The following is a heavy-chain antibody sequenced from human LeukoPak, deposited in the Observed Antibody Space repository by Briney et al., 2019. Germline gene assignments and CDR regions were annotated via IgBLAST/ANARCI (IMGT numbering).Heavy chain of an antibody. V-gene: IGHV3-33*01. D-gene: IGHD1-14*01. Sequence: GGSLRLSCAASGFDFGSYDMHWVRQAPGKGLEWVAIIWLDGSATYYGDSVKGRFTVSRDNSNNTLYLQMNSLRVEDTAVYYCARDLNREDFDYWGQGTLVAVS. CDR2: IWLDGSAT. CDR3: ARDLNREDFDY. CDR1: GFDFGSYD. J-gene: IGHJ4*02.